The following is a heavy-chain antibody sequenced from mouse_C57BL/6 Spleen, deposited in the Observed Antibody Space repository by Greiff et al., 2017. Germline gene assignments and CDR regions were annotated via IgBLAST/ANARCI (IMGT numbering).Heavy chain of an antibody. J-gene: IGHJ2*01. D-gene: IGHD1-1*01. V-gene: IGHV1-74*01. Sequence: QVQLKQPGAELVKPGASVKVSCKASGYTFTSYWMHWVKQRPGQGLEWIGRIHPSDSDTNYNQKFKGKATLTVDKSSSTAYMQLSSLTSEDSAVYYCAIFKDYDSSSGFDYWGQGTTLTVSS. CDR2: IHPSDSDT. CDR3: AIFKDYDSSSGFDY. CDR1: GYTFTSYW.